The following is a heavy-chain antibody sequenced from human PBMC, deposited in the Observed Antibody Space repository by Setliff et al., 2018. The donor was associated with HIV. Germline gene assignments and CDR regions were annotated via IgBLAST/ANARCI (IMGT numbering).Heavy chain of an antibody. J-gene: IGHJ6*02. D-gene: IGHD6-19*01. Sequence: ASVKVSCKASGYTFTTHGISWVRQAPGHGLEWMGWISPNFGHTKYAQRSLDRVTMTIDTATSRAYMELRSLRSDDTAVYFCARLGSGWSDSYYYAMDIWGQGTTVTVSS. CDR3: ARLGSGWSDSYYYAMDI. V-gene: IGHV1-18*01. CDR1: GYTFTTHG. CDR2: ISPNFGHT.